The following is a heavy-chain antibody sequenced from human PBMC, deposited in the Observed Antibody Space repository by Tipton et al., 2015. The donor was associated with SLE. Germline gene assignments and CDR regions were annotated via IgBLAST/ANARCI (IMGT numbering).Heavy chain of an antibody. V-gene: IGHV4-59*04. D-gene: IGHD3-10*01. J-gene: IGHJ4*02. CDR1: GGSISGHF. CDR3: ARHVGSLDY. CDR2: IYYSGST. Sequence: TLSLTCTVSGGSISGHFWSWIRQPPGKGLEWIGYIYYSGSTYYNPSLKSRVTLSVDTSKNQFSRKLGSVTAADTAVYYCARHVGSLDYWGQGTLVTVSS.